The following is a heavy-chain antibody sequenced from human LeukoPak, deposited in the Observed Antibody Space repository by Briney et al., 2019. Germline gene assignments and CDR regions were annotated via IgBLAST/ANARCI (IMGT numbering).Heavy chain of an antibody. J-gene: IGHJ4*02. Sequence: SETLSLTCTVSGYSISSGYYWGWIRQSPGKGLEWIGSIYHSGSTNYNPSLKSRVTMSVDTSKNQFSLKLSSVTAADTAVYYCARDQLSQSGSYQRGFDYWGQGTLVTVSS. CDR3: ARDQLSQSGSYQRGFDY. CDR2: IYHSGST. CDR1: GYSISSGYY. D-gene: IGHD1-26*01. V-gene: IGHV4-38-2*02.